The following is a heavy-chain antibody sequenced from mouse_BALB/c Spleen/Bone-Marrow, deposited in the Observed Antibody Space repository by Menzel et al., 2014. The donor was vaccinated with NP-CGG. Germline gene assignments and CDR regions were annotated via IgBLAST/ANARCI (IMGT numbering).Heavy chain of an antibody. D-gene: IGHD3-2*01. Sequence: VQLQQSGAKMVTHGASVKMSCKTSGYTFTKYWIKWVKQRHGHVLGWSGDRDPGTGTTYINAKFKGKATLTIDTSSSTAYMQLSSLTSEDSAVYFCASRDSSGYVPDYWGQGTTLTVS. CDR2: RDPGTGTT. CDR1: GYTFTKYW. J-gene: IGHJ2*01. V-gene: IGHV1S132*01. CDR3: ASRDSSGYVPDY.